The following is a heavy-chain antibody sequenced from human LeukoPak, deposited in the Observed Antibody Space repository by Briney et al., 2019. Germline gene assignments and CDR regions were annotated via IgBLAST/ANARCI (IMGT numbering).Heavy chain of an antibody. D-gene: IGHD6-19*01. CDR1: GGSISSSSYY. Sequence: PSETLSLTCTVSGGSISSSSYYWGWIRQPPGKGLEWIGSIYYSGSTYYNPSLKSRVTISVDTSKNQFSLKLSSVTAADTAVYYCARQVAVAADWFDPWGQGILVTVSS. J-gene: IGHJ5*02. V-gene: IGHV4-39*01. CDR2: IYYSGST. CDR3: ARQVAVAADWFDP.